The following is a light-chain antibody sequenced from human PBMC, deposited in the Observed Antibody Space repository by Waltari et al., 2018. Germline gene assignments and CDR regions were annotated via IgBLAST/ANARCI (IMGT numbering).Light chain of an antibody. CDR2: SND. Sequence: QSVLTQAPSVSGTPGQRVTISCSGTNYNIGSGPVNWYQQVPGMSPKLLIYSNDQATSGVPDRFSGSKSGNAASLAISGLQSEDEADYYCATWDGRVNGVLFGGGTKVTVL. CDR1: NYNIGSGP. J-gene: IGLJ2*01. V-gene: IGLV1-44*01. CDR3: ATWDGRVNGVL.